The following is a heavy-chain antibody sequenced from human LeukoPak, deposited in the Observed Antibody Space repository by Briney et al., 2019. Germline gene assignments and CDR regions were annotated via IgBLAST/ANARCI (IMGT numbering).Heavy chain of an antibody. CDR3: ARVSGYDWESFYDY. V-gene: IGHV4-59*01. CDR1: GGSISSYY. J-gene: IGHJ4*02. Sequence: TSETLSLTCTVSGGSISSYYWSWIRQPPGKGLEWIGYIYYSGSTNYNPSLKSRVTISVDTSKNQFSLQLSSVTAADTALYYCARVSGYDWESFYDYWGQGSLVTVSS. D-gene: IGHD5-12*01. CDR2: IYYSGST.